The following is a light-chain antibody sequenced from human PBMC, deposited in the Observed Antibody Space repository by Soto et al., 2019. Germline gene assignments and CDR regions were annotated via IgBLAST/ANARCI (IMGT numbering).Light chain of an antibody. CDR3: ALYMGSGIWV. CDR2: STN. CDR1: SGSVSINYY. V-gene: IGLV8-61*01. Sequence: QAVVTQEPSFSVSPGRTVTLTCGLSSGSVSINYYPSWYQQTPGQAPRTLIYSTNTRSSGVPDRFSGSILGNKAALTITGAQADDESDYYCALYMGSGIWVFGGGTKLTVL. J-gene: IGLJ3*02.